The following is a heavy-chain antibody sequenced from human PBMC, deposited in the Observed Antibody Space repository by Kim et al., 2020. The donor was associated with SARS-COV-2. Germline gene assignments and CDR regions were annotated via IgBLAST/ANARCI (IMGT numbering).Heavy chain of an antibody. Sequence: GGSLRLSCAASGFSFGDYTMHWVRQAPGKGLEWVSGISWNSGRIAYADSVKGRFTISRDNAKNSLYLQMNSLRAEDTALYYCAKDPDCSSAICSPYYMDVWGKGTSVTVSS. D-gene: IGHD2-2*01. CDR1: GFSFGDYT. CDR2: ISWNSGRI. V-gene: IGHV3-9*01. CDR3: AKDPDCSSAICSPYYMDV. J-gene: IGHJ6*03.